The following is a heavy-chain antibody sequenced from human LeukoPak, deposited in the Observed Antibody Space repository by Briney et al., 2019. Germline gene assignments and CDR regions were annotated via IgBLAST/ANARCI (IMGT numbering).Heavy chain of an antibody. V-gene: IGHV4-38-2*01. D-gene: IGHD4-23*01. CDR1: GYSISSGFY. CDR2: IHHSGGT. CDR3: ARVVGWQLDD. Sequence: SETLSLTCAVSGYSISSGFYWGWIRQPPGQGLKWIGSIHHSGGTYHNPSLKSRVTISVDTSRNQFSLKMKSVTAADTAVYYCARVVGWQLDDWGQGTLVTVSS. J-gene: IGHJ4*02.